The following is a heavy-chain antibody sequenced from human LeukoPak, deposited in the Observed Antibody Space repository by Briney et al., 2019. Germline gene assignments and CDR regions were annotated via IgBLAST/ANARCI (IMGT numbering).Heavy chain of an antibody. CDR3: ARGRYCSSTSCYTPTIPRFDP. V-gene: IGHV1-3*01. D-gene: IGHD2-2*02. J-gene: IGHJ5*02. Sequence: ASVTVSCTASGYTFTSYAMHWVRQAPGQRLEWMGWINAGNGNTKYSPKFQGRVTITRDTSASTAYMELSSLRSEDTAVYYCARGRYCSSTSCYTPTIPRFDPWGQGTLVTVSS. CDR2: INAGNGNT. CDR1: GYTFTSYA.